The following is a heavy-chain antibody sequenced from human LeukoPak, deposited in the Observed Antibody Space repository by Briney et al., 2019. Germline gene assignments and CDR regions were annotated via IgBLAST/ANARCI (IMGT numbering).Heavy chain of an antibody. V-gene: IGHV4-34*01. Sequence: SETLSLTCAVYGGSFSGYYWSWIRQPPGKGLEWIGEINHSGSTNYNPSLKSRVTISVDTSKNQFSLKLSSVTAADTAVYYCAGSPYYDFWSGYYTHAFDIWGQGTMVTVSS. CDR2: INHSGST. CDR1: GGSFSGYY. D-gene: IGHD3-3*01. CDR3: AGSPYYDFWSGYYTHAFDI. J-gene: IGHJ3*02.